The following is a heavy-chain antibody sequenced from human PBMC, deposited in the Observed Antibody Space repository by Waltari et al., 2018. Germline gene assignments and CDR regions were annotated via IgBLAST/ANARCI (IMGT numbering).Heavy chain of an antibody. CDR2: IIPIFGTA. CDR1: GGTFSSYA. V-gene: IGHV1-69*13. Sequence: QVQLVQSGAEVKKPGSSVKVSCKASGGTFSSYAISWVRQAPGQGLEWMGGIIPIFGTANYAPKFQGRVTITADESTSTAYMELSSLRSEDTAVYYCARAMDSSGYDAFDIWGQWTMVTVSS. CDR3: ARAMDSSGYDAFDI. J-gene: IGHJ3*02. D-gene: IGHD3-22*01.